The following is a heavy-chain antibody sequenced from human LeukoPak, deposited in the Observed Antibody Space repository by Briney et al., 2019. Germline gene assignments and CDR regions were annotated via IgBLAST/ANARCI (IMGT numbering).Heavy chain of an antibody. CDR2: IYYSGNT. CDR3: ARIVPYNYGYIDY. Sequence: SETLSLTCTVSSGSISGYYWSWIRQPPGKGLEWIGYIYYSGNTNYNPSLKSRVTISVDKSKNQFSLKLSSVTAADTAVYYCARIVPYNYGYIDYWGQGTLVTVSS. V-gene: IGHV4-59*01. CDR1: SGSISGYY. D-gene: IGHD5-18*01. J-gene: IGHJ4*02.